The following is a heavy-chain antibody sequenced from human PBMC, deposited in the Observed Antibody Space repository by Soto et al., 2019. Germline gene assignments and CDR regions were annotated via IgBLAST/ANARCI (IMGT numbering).Heavy chain of an antibody. CDR1: GFTFSSYS. CDR2: ISSSSSYI. CDR3: ARNGYSYGYGGSYFDC. J-gene: IGHJ4*02. D-gene: IGHD5-18*01. Sequence: EVQLVESGGGLVKPGGSLRLSCAASGFTFSSYSMNWVRQAPGKGLEWVSSISSSSSYIYYADSVKGRFTISRDNAKNSLDLQMNSLRAEDTAVYYCARNGYSYGYGGSYFDCWGQGTLVTVSS. V-gene: IGHV3-21*01.